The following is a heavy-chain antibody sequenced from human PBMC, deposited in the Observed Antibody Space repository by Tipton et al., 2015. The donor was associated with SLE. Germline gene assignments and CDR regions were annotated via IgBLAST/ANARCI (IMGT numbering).Heavy chain of an antibody. D-gene: IGHD2-2*01. CDR1: GFTFSSYW. CDR2: IKQDGREK. V-gene: IGHV3-7*01. J-gene: IGHJ6*03. Sequence: SLRLSCAASGFTFSSYWMSWVRQAPGKGLEWVANIKQDGREKYYVDSVKGRFTISRDNAKNSLYLQMNSLRAEDTAVYYCARDGYRYCSSTSCRYMDVWGKGTTVTVSS. CDR3: ARDGYRYCSSTSCRYMDV.